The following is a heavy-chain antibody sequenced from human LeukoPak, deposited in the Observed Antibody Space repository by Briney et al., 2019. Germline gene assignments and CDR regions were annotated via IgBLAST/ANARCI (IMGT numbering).Heavy chain of an antibody. CDR1: GYTFTSYG. D-gene: IGHD2-8*01. CDR3: ARGGHCTSGVCYFFDY. V-gene: IGHV1-18*01. J-gene: IGHJ4*02. Sequence: ASVKVSCKASGYTFTSYGISWVRQAPGQGLEWMGWISAYNGNTNYAQKLQGRVTMTTDTSTSTAYMELRSLTSDDTAVYYCARGGHCTSGVCYFFDYWGQGTLVTVSS. CDR2: ISAYNGNT.